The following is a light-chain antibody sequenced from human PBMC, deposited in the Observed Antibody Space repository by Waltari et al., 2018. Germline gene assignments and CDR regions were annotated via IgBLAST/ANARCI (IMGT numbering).Light chain of an antibody. V-gene: IGKV3-11*01. Sequence: DIVLTQSPASLSLSPGERATLSCRASQSVSSYLAWYQQKPGQAPRLLIYEASNRATGIPARFSGSGSGTDFTLTISSLEPEDFAVYYCQQRRDWPITFGQGTRLEIK. CDR1: QSVSSY. J-gene: IGKJ5*01. CDR3: QQRRDWPIT. CDR2: EAS.